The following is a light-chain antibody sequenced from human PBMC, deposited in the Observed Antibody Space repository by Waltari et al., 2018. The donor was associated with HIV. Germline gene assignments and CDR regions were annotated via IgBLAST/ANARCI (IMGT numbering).Light chain of an antibody. CDR2: EVN. J-gene: IGLJ3*02. V-gene: IGLV2-23*02. CDR1: SSDIGNYDL. Sequence: QSALTQPASASASPGQSITISCTGTSSDIGNYDLVSWYQQRPGKAPKLMIYEVNKWPSGVSNRFSGSKSGITASLTISGLQAEDEADYYCCSYVTTGTWVFGGGTKLTVL. CDR3: CSYVTTGTWV.